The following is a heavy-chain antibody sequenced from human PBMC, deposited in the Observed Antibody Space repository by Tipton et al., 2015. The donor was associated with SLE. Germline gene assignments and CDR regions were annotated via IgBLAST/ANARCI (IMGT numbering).Heavy chain of an antibody. J-gene: IGHJ4*02. D-gene: IGHD6-13*01. CDR2: ISSSGSTI. CDR3: AKDRSLIAAAAGY. V-gene: IGHV3-48*03. Sequence: SLRLSCAASGFTFSSYEMNWVRQAPGKGLEWVSYISSSGSTIYYADSVKGRFTISRDNAKNSLYLQMNSLRAEDTAVYYCAKDRSLIAAAAGYWGQGTLVTVSS. CDR1: GFTFSSYE.